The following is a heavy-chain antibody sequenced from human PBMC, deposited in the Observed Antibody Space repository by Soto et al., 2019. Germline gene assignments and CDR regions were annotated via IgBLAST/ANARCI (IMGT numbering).Heavy chain of an antibody. CDR1: GFTFSSYA. V-gene: IGHV3-30-3*01. J-gene: IGHJ4*02. CDR2: ISYDGTNK. D-gene: IGHD6-6*01. CDR3: ARDEQLALDY. Sequence: QVQLVESGGGVVQPGRSLRLSGAASGFTFSSYAMHWVRQAPGKGLEWVAVISYDGTNKYYADSVKGRFTISRDNSKDTLYLQRNSLRAEDTAVYYCARDEQLALDYWGQGTLVTVS.